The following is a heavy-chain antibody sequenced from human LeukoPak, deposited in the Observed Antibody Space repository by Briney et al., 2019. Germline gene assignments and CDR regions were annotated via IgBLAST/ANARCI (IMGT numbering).Heavy chain of an antibody. Sequence: AGGSLRLSCAASGFTFSSYGMHWVRQAPGKGLEWVAVISYDGSNKYYADSVKGRFTISRDNSKNTLYLQMNSLRAEDTAVYYCAKESPPTYGDYGYGMDVWGQGTTVTVSS. J-gene: IGHJ6*02. CDR2: ISYDGSNK. CDR3: AKESPPTYGDYGYGMDV. CDR1: GFTFSSYG. D-gene: IGHD4-17*01. V-gene: IGHV3-30*18.